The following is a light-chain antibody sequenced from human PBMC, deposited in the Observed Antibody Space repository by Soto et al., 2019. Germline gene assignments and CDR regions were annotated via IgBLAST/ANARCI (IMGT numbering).Light chain of an antibody. CDR1: QSISSY. V-gene: IGKV1-39*01. CDR3: QQSYSIPWT. CDR2: AAS. Sequence: DIQMTQSPSSLSASVGDRVTITCRASQSISSYLNWYQQKPGKAPKLLIYAASSLQSGVPSRFSGSGSGTDFTLTISSLQPVDFATYYCQQSYSIPWTFGQGTKVEIK. J-gene: IGKJ1*01.